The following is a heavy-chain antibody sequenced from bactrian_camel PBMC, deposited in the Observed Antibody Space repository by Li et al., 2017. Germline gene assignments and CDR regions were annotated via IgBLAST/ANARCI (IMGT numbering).Heavy chain of an antibody. D-gene: IGHD5*01. CDR1: GFRFQYW. V-gene: IGHV3S1*01. CDR2: IYPHGAIS. J-gene: IGHJ6*01. Sequence: VQLVESGGGLVRPGGSLRLSCVASGFRFQYWMYWVRQAPGKERGGVATIYPHGAISNYVDSVEGRFTISQDNAKNTMYLQMNNLKPEDTAKYYCTYCAGSPDVCRRIKLQDFGYRGHGTQVTVS. CDR3: TYCAGSPDVCRRIKLQDFGY.